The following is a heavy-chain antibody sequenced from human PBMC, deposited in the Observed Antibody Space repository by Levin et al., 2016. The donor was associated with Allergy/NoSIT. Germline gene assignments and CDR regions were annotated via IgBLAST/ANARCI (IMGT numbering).Heavy chain of an antibody. D-gene: IGHD1-7*01. V-gene: IGHV3-9*01. CDR3: AKYNWNSSFDY. J-gene: IGHJ4*02. CDR1: GFTFDDYA. CDR2: ISWNSGSI. Sequence: GGSLRLSCAASGFTFDDYAMHWVRQAPGKGLEWVSGISWNSGSIGYADSVKGRFTISRDNAKNSLYLQMNSLRAEDTALYYCAKYNWNSSFDYWGQGTLVTVSS.